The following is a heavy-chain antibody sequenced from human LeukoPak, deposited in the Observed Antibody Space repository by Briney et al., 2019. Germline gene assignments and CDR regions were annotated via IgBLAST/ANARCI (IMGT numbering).Heavy chain of an antibody. D-gene: IGHD2-2*01. J-gene: IGHJ5*02. Sequence: AGGSLRLSCAASGFTFSDYYMSWIRQAPGKGLEWVSYISSSGSTIYYADSVKGRFTISRDNAKNSLYLQMNSLRAEDTAVYYCARQGYCSSTSCSNNNWFDPWGQGTLVTVSS. CDR2: ISSSGSTI. V-gene: IGHV3-11*01. CDR3: ARQGYCSSTSCSNNNWFDP. CDR1: GFTFSDYY.